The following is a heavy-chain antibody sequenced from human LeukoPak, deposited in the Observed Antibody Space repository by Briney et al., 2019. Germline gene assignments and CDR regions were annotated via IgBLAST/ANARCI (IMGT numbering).Heavy chain of an antibody. CDR2: IYYSGST. CDR3: ARHVRDGYKMIPDY. Sequence: SETLSLTCAVSGGSISSGGYSWSWIRQPPGKGLEWIGSIYYSGSTYYNPSLKSRVTISVDTSKNQFSLKLSSVTAADTAVYYCARHVRDGYKMIPDYWGQGTLVTVSS. J-gene: IGHJ4*02. V-gene: IGHV4-30-2*03. D-gene: IGHD5-24*01. CDR1: GGSISSGGYS.